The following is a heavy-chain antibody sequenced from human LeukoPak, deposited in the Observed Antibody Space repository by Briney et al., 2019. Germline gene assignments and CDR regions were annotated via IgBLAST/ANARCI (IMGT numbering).Heavy chain of an antibody. Sequence: PGGSLRLSCTTSGFTFGDYAMGWVRQAPGKGLECVAFIRSKAYGGTTEYAASVKGRFTISRDDPKSIAYLQMNSLKTEDTAVYYCTRDRYCSGGSCLDAFDIWGQGTMVTVSS. CDR3: TRDRYCSGGSCLDAFDI. J-gene: IGHJ3*02. CDR1: GFTFGDYA. D-gene: IGHD2-15*01. CDR2: IRSKAYGGTT. V-gene: IGHV3-49*04.